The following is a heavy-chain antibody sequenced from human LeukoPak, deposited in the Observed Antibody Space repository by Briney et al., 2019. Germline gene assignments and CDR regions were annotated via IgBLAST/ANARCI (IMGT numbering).Heavy chain of an antibody. D-gene: IGHD2-15*01. CDR2: IYYSGST. V-gene: IGHV4-59*08. J-gene: IGHJ4*02. CDR1: GGSIGSYY. Sequence: SETLSLTCTVSGGSIGSYYWSWIRQPPGKGLEWIGYIYYSGSTNYNPSLKSRVTISVDTSKNQFSLKLSSVTAADTAVYYCARLVEDLHYFDYWGQGTLVIVSS. CDR3: ARLVEDLHYFDY.